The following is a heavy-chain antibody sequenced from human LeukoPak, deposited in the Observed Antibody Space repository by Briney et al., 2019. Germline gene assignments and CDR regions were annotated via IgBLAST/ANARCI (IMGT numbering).Heavy chain of an antibody. Sequence: GASVKVSCKASGYTFTSYYMHWVRQAPGQGLEWMGIIKPSGGSTSYAQKFQGRVTMTRDMSTSTVYMELSSLRSEDTAVYYCVRGLTMEDSWFDPWGQGTLVTVSS. CDR3: VRGLTMEDSWFDP. CDR1: GYTFTSYY. V-gene: IGHV1-46*01. CDR2: IKPSGGST. D-gene: IGHD1-14*01. J-gene: IGHJ5*02.